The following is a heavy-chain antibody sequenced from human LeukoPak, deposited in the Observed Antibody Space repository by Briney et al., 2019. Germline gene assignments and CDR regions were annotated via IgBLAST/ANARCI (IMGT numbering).Heavy chain of an antibody. D-gene: IGHD2-8*01. CDR1: GFTFSSYA. V-gene: IGHV3-23*01. Sequence: GGSLRLSCAASGFTFSSYAMSWVRQAPGKGLEWVSGISGSGGSTNYADSVKGRFTISRDNSRNTLYLQMNSLRAEDTAVYYCAKDSRSYNGIYDPFDIWGQGTMVTVSS. CDR2: ISGSGGST. J-gene: IGHJ3*02. CDR3: AKDSRSYNGIYDPFDI.